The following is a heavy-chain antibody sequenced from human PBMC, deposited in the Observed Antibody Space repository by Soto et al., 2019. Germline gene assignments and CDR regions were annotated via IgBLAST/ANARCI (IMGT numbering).Heavy chain of an antibody. Sequence: GGSPRLSCAGSGFTFGDSYMSWIRQAPGKGLEWLSYISPGSRYPAYADSVKGRFTISRDNAKRSLYLQMMSLTAEDTAIYYCVRGGGGGLFDPWGQGTMVTVPS. CDR2: ISPGSRYP. D-gene: IGHD2-15*01. CDR1: GFTFGDSY. V-gene: IGHV3-11*06. J-gene: IGHJ5*02. CDR3: VRGGGGGLFDP.